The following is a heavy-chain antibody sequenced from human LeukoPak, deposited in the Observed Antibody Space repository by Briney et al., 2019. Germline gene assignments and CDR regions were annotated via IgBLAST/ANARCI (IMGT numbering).Heavy chain of an antibody. CDR2: ISETSANT. CDR1: GFIFSSYA. V-gene: IGHV3-23*01. J-gene: IGHJ6*04. CDR3: RKETKGDFSFVTLDV. D-gene: IGHD3-16*01. Sequence: GGSLRLSCAASGFIFSSYAMSWVRQAPGKGLEWVAAISETSANTYYADSVKGRFTISRDNSKNTLFLQIHSLRAEDTAIYYCRKETKGDFSFVTLDVWGKGTTVTVSS.